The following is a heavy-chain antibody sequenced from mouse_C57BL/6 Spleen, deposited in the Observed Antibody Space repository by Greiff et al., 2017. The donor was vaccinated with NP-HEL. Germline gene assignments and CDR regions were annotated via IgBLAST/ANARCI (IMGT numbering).Heavy chain of an antibody. V-gene: IGHV1-81*01. CDR1: GYTFTSYG. CDR2: IYPSSGNT. CDR3: VQDEGGYGEGAHWYFDV. Sequence: QVQLQQSGAELARPGASVKLSCKASGYTFTSYGISWVKQRTGQGLEWIGEIYPSSGNTNYNEKFKGKATLTADESSSTAYMELRSLTSEDSAVYLCVQDEGGYGEGAHWYFDVWGTGTTVTVSS. J-gene: IGHJ1*03. D-gene: IGHD2-2*01.